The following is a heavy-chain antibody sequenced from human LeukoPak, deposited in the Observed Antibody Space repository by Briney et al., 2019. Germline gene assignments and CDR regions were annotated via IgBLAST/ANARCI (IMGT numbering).Heavy chain of an antibody. CDR1: GFIVSSNY. D-gene: IGHD3-10*01. Sequence: GGSLRLSCTASGFIVSSNYVSWVRQAPGKGLEWVSIIYSGGSTYYADSVKGRFTISRDNSKNTLYLQMNSLRAGDMAVYYCARALRWFGEPIYLDYWGQGTLVTVSS. CDR2: IYSGGST. J-gene: IGHJ4*02. V-gene: IGHV3-53*01. CDR3: ARALRWFGEPIYLDY.